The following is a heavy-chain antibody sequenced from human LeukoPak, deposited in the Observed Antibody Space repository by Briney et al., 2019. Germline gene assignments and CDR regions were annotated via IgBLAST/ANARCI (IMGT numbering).Heavy chain of an antibody. J-gene: IGHJ3*02. CDR2: IRYDGSNK. D-gene: IGHD6-13*01. V-gene: IGHV3-30*02. Sequence: KSGGSLRLSGAGSGLTFSSYGMHWVRQAPGKGLEWVAFIRYDGSNKYYADSVKGRFTISRDNSKNTLYLQMNSLRAEDTAVYYCAKDERSSSWGAFDIWGQGTMVTVSS. CDR3: AKDERSSSWGAFDI. CDR1: GLTFSSYG.